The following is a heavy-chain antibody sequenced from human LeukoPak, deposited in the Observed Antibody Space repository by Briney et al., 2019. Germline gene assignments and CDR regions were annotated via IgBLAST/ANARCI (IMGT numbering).Heavy chain of an antibody. CDR2: TSSSSSYI. D-gene: IGHD2-2*01. Sequence: PGGSLRLSCAASGFTFSSYSMNWVRQAPGKGLEWVSSTSSSSSYIYYADSVKGRFTISRDNAKNSLYLQMNSLRAEDTAVYYCARDGGYCSSTSCYDYFEYWGQGTLVTVSS. J-gene: IGHJ4*02. CDR3: ARDGGYCSSTSCYDYFEY. V-gene: IGHV3-21*01. CDR1: GFTFSSYS.